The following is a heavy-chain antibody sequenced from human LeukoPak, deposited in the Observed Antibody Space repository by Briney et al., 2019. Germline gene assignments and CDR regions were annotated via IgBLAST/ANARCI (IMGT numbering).Heavy chain of an antibody. CDR1: GFTFSSYG. CDR3: ARDQPANYYGSGHVYYGMDV. CDR2: ISYDGSNK. D-gene: IGHD3-10*01. Sequence: QPGGSLRLSCAASGFTFSSYGMHWVRQAPGKGLEWVAVISYDGSNKYYADSVKGRFTISRDNSRNTLYLQMNSLRAEDTAVYYCARDQPANYYGSGHVYYGMDVWGQGTTVTVSS. J-gene: IGHJ6*02. V-gene: IGHV3-30*03.